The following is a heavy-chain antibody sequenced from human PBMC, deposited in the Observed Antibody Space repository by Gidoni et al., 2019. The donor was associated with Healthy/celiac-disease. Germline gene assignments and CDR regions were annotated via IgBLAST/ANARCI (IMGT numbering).Heavy chain of an antibody. CDR2: IYYSGST. D-gene: IGHD3-10*01. V-gene: IGHV4-31*03. J-gene: IGHJ3*02. Sequence: QVQLQESGPGLVKPSQTLSLTCTVSVASISSGGYYWSWIRQHPGKGLEWIGYIYYSGSTYYNPSLKSRVTISVDTSKNHFPLKLSSVTAADTAVYYCARDGSGSDDAFDIWGQGTMVTVSS. CDR1: VASISSGGYY. CDR3: ARDGSGSDDAFDI.